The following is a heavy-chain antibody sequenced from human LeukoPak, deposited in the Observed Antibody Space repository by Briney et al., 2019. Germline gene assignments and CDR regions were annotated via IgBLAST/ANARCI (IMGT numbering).Heavy chain of an antibody. CDR1: GYTLTGYY. CDR3: ARGNPYSSSSAWFYP. J-gene: IGHJ5*02. D-gene: IGHD6-6*01. Sequence: ASVKVSCKASGYTLTGYYIHWVRQAPGQGLEWLGWINPNSGGTNYAQKFQGRVTVTRDASISTAYMELSRLRSDDTAVYYCARGNPYSSSSAWFYPWGQGTLVTVSS. CDR2: INPNSGGT. V-gene: IGHV1-2*02.